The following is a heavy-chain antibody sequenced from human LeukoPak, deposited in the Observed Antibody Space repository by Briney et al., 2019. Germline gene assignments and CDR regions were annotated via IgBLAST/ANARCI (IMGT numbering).Heavy chain of an antibody. CDR1: GGSISSYY. CDR2: IYYSGST. J-gene: IGHJ6*03. CDR3: ARVGYSSSWYGNYYYYMDV. V-gene: IGHV4-59*01. D-gene: IGHD6-13*01. Sequence: SETLSLTCTVSGGSISSYYWSWIRQPPGKGLEWIGSIYYSGSTNYNPSLKSRVTISVDTSKNQFSLKLSSVTAADTAVYYCARVGYSSSWYGNYYYYMDVWGKGTTVTVSS.